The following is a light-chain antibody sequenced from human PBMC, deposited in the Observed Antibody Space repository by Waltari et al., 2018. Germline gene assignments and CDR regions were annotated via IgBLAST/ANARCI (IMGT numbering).Light chain of an antibody. V-gene: IGKV1-39*01. Sequence: DIQMTQSPSSLSASVGDRVTITCRPSQSILTYLNWYQQKPGKAPKVLIHAASSLQSGVPSRFSGGGSGTEFTLTISNLQPDDFATYYCQQYETYSGTFGQGTKVEIK. J-gene: IGKJ1*01. CDR3: QQYETYSGT. CDR2: AAS. CDR1: QSILTY.